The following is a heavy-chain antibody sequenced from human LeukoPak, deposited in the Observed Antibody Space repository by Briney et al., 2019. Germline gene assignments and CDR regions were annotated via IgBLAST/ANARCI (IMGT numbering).Heavy chain of an antibody. D-gene: IGHD2/OR15-2a*01. V-gene: IGHV3-74*01. CDR1: GFPLSSYW. Sequence: GGSLRLSCAASGFPLSSYWMHWVRQAPGKGLEWVAQIRADGTRIVYGDSVKGRLTISRDNARNMLFLQMNSLRPEDSAVYYCARDDVSPQAFDIWGQGTMVTVSS. CDR3: ARDDVSPQAFDI. CDR2: IRADGTRI. J-gene: IGHJ3*02.